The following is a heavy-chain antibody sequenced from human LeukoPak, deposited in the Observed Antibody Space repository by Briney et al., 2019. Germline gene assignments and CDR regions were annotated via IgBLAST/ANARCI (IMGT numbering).Heavy chain of an antibody. CDR3: ARQGRAVTLDY. V-gene: IGHV4-34*01. Sequence: SETLSLTCTVSGGSFSGYYWSWIRQPPGKGLEWIGEINHSGSTNYNPSLKSRVTISVDTSKNQFSLKLSSVTAADTAVYYCARQGRAVTLDYWGQGTLVTVSS. D-gene: IGHD6-19*01. J-gene: IGHJ4*02. CDR1: GGSFSGYY. CDR2: INHSGST.